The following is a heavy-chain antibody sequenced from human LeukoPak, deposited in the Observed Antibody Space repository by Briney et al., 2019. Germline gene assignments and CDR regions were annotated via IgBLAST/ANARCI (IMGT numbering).Heavy chain of an antibody. V-gene: IGHV1-24*01. CDR2: FDPEDGET. CDR3: ATDLGYCSGGSCYSSFDP. CDR1: GYTLTELS. Sequence: ASVKVSCKVSGYTLTELSMHWVRQAPGKGLEWMGGFDPEDGETIYAQKFQGRVTMTEDTSTDTAYMELSSLRSEDTAVYYCATDLGYCSGGSCYSSFDPWGQGTLVTVSS. D-gene: IGHD2-15*01. J-gene: IGHJ5*02.